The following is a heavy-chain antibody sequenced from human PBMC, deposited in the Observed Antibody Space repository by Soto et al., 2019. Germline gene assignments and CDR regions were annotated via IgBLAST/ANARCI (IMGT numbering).Heavy chain of an antibody. Sequence: SETLSLTCAVSGGSISSDDYSWTWIRQPPGKALEWLGYISDSGDTYYNPSLKSRATISADRPKNQFSLNLSSVTAADTAVYYCARGSTDYFDSTGYNGYFDYWGQGTPVTVSS. CDR1: GGSISSDDYS. CDR2: ISDSGDT. J-gene: IGHJ4*02. CDR3: ARGSTDYFDSTGYNGYFDY. V-gene: IGHV4-30-2*01. D-gene: IGHD3-22*01.